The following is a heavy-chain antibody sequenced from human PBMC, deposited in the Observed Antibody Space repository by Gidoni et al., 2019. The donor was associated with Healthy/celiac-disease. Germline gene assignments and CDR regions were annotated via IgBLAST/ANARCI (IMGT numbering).Heavy chain of an antibody. CDR2: ISGSGGST. D-gene: IGHD6-19*01. J-gene: IGHJ6*02. Sequence: EVQLLESGGGLVQPGGSLRLSCAASGFTFSSYAMSWVRQAPGKGLEWVSAISGSGGSTYYADSVKGRFTISRDNSKNTLYLQMNSLRAEDTAVYYCAKDHSSGWEYYYYGMDVWGQGTTVTVSS. CDR1: GFTFSSYA. CDR3: AKDHSSGWEYYYYGMDV. V-gene: IGHV3-23*01.